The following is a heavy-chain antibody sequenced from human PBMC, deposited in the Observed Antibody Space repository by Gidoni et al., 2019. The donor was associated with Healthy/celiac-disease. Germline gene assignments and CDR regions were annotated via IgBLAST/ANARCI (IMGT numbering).Heavy chain of an antibody. CDR2: INHSGST. V-gene: IGHV4-34*01. CDR1: GGSFSGYY. Sequence: QVQLQQWGAGLLKPSATLSLTCAVYGGSFSGYYWSWIRQPPGKGLEWIGEINHSGSTNYNPSLKSRVTISVDTSKNQFSLKLSSVTAADTAVYYCATRIAAAAAFDYWGQGTLVTVSS. D-gene: IGHD6-13*01. J-gene: IGHJ4*02. CDR3: ATRIAAAAAFDY.